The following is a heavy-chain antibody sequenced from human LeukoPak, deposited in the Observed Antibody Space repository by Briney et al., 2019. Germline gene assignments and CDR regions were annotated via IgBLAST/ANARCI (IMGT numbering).Heavy chain of an antibody. J-gene: IGHJ4*02. Sequence: PGGSLRLSCAASGFTFSTSWMSWVRQGQGKGLEWVANIKKDGSETYYVDSVKGRFTISRDNAKNSLYLQMNSLRAEDTAMYYCARGRYSGTTYYFDYWGQGSLVTVSS. D-gene: IGHD5-12*01. V-gene: IGHV3-7*03. CDR1: GFTFSTSW. CDR2: IKKDGSET. CDR3: ARGRYSGTTYYFDY.